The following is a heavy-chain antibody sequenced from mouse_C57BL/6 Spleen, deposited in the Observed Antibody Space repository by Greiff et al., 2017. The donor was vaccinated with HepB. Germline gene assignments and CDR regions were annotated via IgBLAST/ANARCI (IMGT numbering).Heavy chain of an antibody. J-gene: IGHJ3*01. CDR3: ARDYKGSWFAY. V-gene: IGHV5-4*01. CDR2: ISDGGSYT. D-gene: IGHD1-3*01. Sequence: EVQGVESGGGLVKPGGSLKLSCAASGFTFSSYAMSWVRQTPEKRLEWVATISDGGSYTYYPDNVKGRFTISRDNAKNNLYLQMSHLKSEDTAMYYCARDYKGSWFAYWGQGTLVTVSA. CDR1: GFTFSSYA.